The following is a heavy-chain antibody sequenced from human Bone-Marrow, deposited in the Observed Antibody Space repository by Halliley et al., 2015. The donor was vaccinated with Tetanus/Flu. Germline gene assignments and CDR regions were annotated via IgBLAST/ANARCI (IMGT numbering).Heavy chain of an antibody. CDR2: IKPKVDGGTT. V-gene: IGHV3-15*07. CDR3: VTFPGY. Sequence: KGLEWVGRIKPKVDGGTTAYNAPVKGRFTISRDDSSNILYLQLHSLKSEDTAVYYCVTFPGYWGQGTLVTVSS. J-gene: IGHJ4*02.